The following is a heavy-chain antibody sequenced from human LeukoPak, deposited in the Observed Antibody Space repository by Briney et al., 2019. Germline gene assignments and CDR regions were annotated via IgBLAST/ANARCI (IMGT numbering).Heavy chain of an antibody. D-gene: IGHD3-10*01. V-gene: IGHV3-30*18. CDR1: GFTFSSYG. Sequence: GGSLRLSCAASGFTFSSYGMHWVRQAPGKGLEWVAVISYDGSNKYYADSVKGRSTISRDNSKNTLYLQMNSLRAEDTAVYYCAKVSYYYGSGSYDYWGQGTLVTVSS. CDR3: AKVSYYYGSGSYDY. CDR2: ISYDGSNK. J-gene: IGHJ4*02.